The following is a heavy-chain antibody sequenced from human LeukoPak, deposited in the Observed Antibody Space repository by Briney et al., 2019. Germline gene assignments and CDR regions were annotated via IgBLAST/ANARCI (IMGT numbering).Heavy chain of an antibody. D-gene: IGHD3-9*01. V-gene: IGHV1-24*01. CDR1: GYTLTELS. CDR3: ATGGPYYDILTGPPGPVYYGMDV. CDR2: FDPEDGET. J-gene: IGHJ6*02. Sequence: GASVKVSCKVSGYTLTELSMHWVRQAPGKGLEWMGGFDPEDGETIYAQKFQGRVTMTEDTSTDTAYMELSSLRSEDTAVYYCATGGPYYDILTGPPGPVYYGMDVWGQGTTVTVSS.